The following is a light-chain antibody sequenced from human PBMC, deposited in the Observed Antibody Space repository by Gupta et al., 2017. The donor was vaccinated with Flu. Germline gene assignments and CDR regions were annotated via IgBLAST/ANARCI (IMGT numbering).Light chain of an antibody. CDR1: QSVSSSY. CDR3: QQYGSSPQT. V-gene: IGKV3-20*01. Sequence: IVSTKSPGTLSLSSGERATLSCRASQSVSSSYLAWYQQKPGQAPRLLIYGASSRATGIPDRFSGSGSGTDFTLTISRLEPEDFAVYYCQQYGSSPQTFGQGTKVEIK. CDR2: GAS. J-gene: IGKJ1*01.